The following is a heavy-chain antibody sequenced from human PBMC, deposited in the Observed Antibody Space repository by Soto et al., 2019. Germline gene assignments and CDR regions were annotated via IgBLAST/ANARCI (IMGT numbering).Heavy chain of an antibody. Sequence: PGGSLRLSCAASGFTFSSYAMSWVRQAPGKGLEWVSAISGSGGSTYYADSVKGRFTISRDNSKNTLYLQMNSLRAEDTAVYYFGNDRRAYCGGDCYWADAFEIWGQGTMV. V-gene: IGHV3-23*01. CDR3: GNDRRAYCGGDCYWADAFEI. J-gene: IGHJ3*02. D-gene: IGHD2-21*02. CDR1: GFTFSSYA. CDR2: ISGSGGST.